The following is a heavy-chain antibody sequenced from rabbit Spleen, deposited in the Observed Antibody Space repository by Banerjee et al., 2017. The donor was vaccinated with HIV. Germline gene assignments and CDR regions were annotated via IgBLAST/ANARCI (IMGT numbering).Heavy chain of an antibody. V-gene: IGHV1S40*01. Sequence: QSLEESGGDRVKPGASLTLTCTASGFSFSNSYYMCWVRQAPGKGLECIACIYGGSGGSTWYASWAKGRFTISKTSSTTVTLQLTSLTAADTATYFCARGSAAMTMVITGFYFALWGQGTLVTVS. J-gene: IGHJ4*01. D-gene: IGHD2-1*01. CDR3: ARGSAAMTMVITGFYFAL. CDR1: GFSFSNSYY. CDR2: IYGGSGGST.